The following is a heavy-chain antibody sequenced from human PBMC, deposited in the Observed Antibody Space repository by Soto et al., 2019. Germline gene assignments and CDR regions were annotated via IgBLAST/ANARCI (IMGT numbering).Heavy chain of an antibody. CDR2: IRATSGDT. Sequence: EVQLLQSGGGLVQPGGSLRLSCAASGFSFSSYAMSWVRQAPGKGLEWISTIRATSGDTYYADSVKGRFTISRDNSDNTLYLQMNSMRVKDTAMYHCAKVRNKYCRGGSCFPTYWGQGTLVTVSS. J-gene: IGHJ4*02. D-gene: IGHD2-15*01. CDR3: AKVRNKYCRGGSCFPTY. V-gene: IGHV3-23*01. CDR1: GFSFSSYA.